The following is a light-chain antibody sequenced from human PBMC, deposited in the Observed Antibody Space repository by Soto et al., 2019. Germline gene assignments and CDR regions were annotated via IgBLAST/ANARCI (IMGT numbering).Light chain of an antibody. Sequence: EIVLTQSPGTLSLSPGERANISCMASQTITSNYLAWYQQKPGQAPRLLIYAASNRATGIPDRFSGSRSGTEFTLTISGLEPEDFAVYYCQQYDSSLWTFGQGTKVEIK. V-gene: IGKV3-20*01. J-gene: IGKJ1*01. CDR1: QTITSNY. CDR2: AAS. CDR3: QQYDSSLWT.